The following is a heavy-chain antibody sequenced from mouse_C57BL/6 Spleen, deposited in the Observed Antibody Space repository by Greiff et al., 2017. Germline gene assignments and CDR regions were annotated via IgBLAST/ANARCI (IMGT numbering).Heavy chain of an antibody. J-gene: IGHJ2*01. Sequence: QVQLQQSGAELARPGASVKLSCKASGYTFTSYGISWVKQRTGQGLEWIGEIYPRSGNTYYNEKFKGKATLTADKSSSTAYKELRSLTSEDSAVYFCARSEKGDLLCSYFDYWGQGTTLTVSS. CDR2: IYPRSGNT. CDR3: ARSEKGDLLCSYFDY. V-gene: IGHV1-81*01. D-gene: IGHD2-1*01. CDR1: GYTFTSYG.